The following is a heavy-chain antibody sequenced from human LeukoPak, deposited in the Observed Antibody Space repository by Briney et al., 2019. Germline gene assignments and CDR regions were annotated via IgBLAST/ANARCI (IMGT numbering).Heavy chain of an antibody. D-gene: IGHD2-15*01. V-gene: IGHV3-23*01. J-gene: IGHJ4*02. CDR3: AKAAPALGCCSGGSCYPFDY. Sequence: GGSLRLSCAASGFTFSNYAMTWVRQAPGKGLEWVSAISGSGGGTYYADSVKGRFTISRDNSKNTLYLQMNSLRAEDTAVYYCAKAAPALGCCSGGSCYPFDYWGQGTLVTVSS. CDR2: ISGSGGGT. CDR1: GFTFSNYA.